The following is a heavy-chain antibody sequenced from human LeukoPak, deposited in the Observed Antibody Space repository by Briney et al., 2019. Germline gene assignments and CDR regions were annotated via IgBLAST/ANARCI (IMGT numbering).Heavy chain of an antibody. CDR1: GGSISRSDSY. CDR3: ARELRKSLYYDTIGHDS. CDR2: IFYGGST. D-gene: IGHD3-22*01. J-gene: IGHJ4*02. V-gene: IGHV4-39*07. Sequence: KPSETLSLTCTVSGGSISRSDSYWGWVRQPPGKGLEWIGNIFYGGSTYYSPSLKSRVTMSVDTSKNQFSLRLSSVTAADMAVFYCARELRKSLYYDTIGHDSWGQGILVTVSS.